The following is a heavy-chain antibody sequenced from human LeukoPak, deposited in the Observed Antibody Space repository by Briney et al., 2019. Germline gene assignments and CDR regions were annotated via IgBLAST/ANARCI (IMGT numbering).Heavy chain of an antibody. V-gene: IGHV3-64D*06. Sequence: GGSLRLSCSASGFTFSSYAMHWARQAPGKGLEYVSTISSNGGNIYYADSVKGRFTISRDNSKNTLHLQMSSLRPDDTAVYYCVREWYSAMYWGQGTLVTVSS. CDR3: VREWYSAMY. CDR1: GFTFSSYA. J-gene: IGHJ4*02. D-gene: IGHD1-1*01. CDR2: ISSNGGNI.